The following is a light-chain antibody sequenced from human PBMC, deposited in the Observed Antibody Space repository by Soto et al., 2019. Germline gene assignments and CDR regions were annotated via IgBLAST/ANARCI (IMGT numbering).Light chain of an antibody. CDR1: SSDVGGYNY. Sequence: QSALTQPPSASGSPGQSVTISCTGTSSDVGGYNYVSWYQQHPGKAPKLMIYEVSKRPSGVPDRFSGSKSGNTASLTVSGLQAEDEADYCCSSYAGSFYVFGTGTKVTVL. CDR2: EVS. J-gene: IGLJ1*01. V-gene: IGLV2-8*01. CDR3: SSYAGSFYV.